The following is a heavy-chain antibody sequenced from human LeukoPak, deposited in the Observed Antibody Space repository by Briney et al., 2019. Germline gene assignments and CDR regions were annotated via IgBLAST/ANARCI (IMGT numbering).Heavy chain of an antibody. J-gene: IGHJ4*02. CDR2: ISGSGGST. Sequence: GGSLRLSCAASGFTFRSYAMSWVRQAPGEGLEWVSGISGSGGSTYYADSVKGRFTISRDNSKNTLYLQMNSLRAEDTAVYYCAKESGYSSSWYGNYFDYWGQGTLVTVSS. CDR1: GFTFRSYA. D-gene: IGHD6-13*01. CDR3: AKESGYSSSWYGNYFDY. V-gene: IGHV3-23*01.